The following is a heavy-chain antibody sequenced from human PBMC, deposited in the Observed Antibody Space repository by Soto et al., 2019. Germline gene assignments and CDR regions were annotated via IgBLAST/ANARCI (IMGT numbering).Heavy chain of an antibody. CDR3: ARGRADYDFWRGPRRGMDV. V-gene: IGHV1-8*01. Sequence: ASVKVSCKASGYTFTSYDINWVRQATGQGLEWMGWMNPNSGNTGYAQKFQGRVTMTRNTSISTAYMELSSLRSEDTAVYYCARGRADYDFWRGPRRGMDVWGQGTTVTVSS. CDR1: GYTFTSYD. J-gene: IGHJ6*02. D-gene: IGHD3-3*01. CDR2: MNPNSGNT.